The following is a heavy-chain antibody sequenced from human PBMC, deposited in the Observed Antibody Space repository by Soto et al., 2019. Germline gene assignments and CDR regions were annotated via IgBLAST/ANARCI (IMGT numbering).Heavy chain of an antibody. J-gene: IGHJ3*02. V-gene: IGHV4-59*08. Sequence: SESRSLTCTVSAGSLGRYYWRWIRQPPGKGRGWIGYVFYTGRANYNASLKSRVTISVDTSKNQFSVKLSSVTAADTAVYFCARHASDKLAVAGTTDKLEVAGTSEASDIWGQGTIVT. D-gene: IGHD6-19*01. CDR2: VFYTGRA. CDR3: ARHASDKLAVAGTTDKLEVAGTSEASDI. CDR1: AGSLGRYY.